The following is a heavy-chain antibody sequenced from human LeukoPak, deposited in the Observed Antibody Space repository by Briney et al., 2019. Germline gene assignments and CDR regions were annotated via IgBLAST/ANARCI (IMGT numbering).Heavy chain of an antibody. Sequence: GASVKVSCKASVYTFTSYGISRVRQAPAQGLEWMGWISAYNGNTKYAQKLQGRVTMTTDTSTSTAYMELSSLRSDDTAVYYCARDYDILTGYATDNIDYWGQGTLVTVSS. V-gene: IGHV1-18*01. CDR2: ISAYNGNT. D-gene: IGHD3-9*01. CDR3: ARDYDILTGYATDNIDY. CDR1: VYTFTSYG. J-gene: IGHJ4*02.